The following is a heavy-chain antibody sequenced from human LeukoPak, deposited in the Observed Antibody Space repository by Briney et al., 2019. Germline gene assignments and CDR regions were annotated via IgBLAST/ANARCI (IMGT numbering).Heavy chain of an antibody. D-gene: IGHD5-18*01. CDR1: GGSVSSGSYY. J-gene: IGHJ4*02. V-gene: IGHV4-61*01. CDR3: ARVAGGGQLWPYTIDY. CDR2: IYYSGST. Sequence: SETLSLTCTVSGGSVSSGSYYWSWIRQPPGKGLEWIGYIYYSGSTNYNPSLKSRVTISVDTSKNQFSLKLSSVTAADTAVYYCARVAGGGQLWPYTIDYWGQGTLVTVSS.